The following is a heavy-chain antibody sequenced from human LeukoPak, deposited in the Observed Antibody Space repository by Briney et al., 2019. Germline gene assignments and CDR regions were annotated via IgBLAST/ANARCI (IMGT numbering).Heavy chain of an antibody. CDR2: ISGSGGNT. V-gene: IGHV3-23*01. D-gene: IGHD3-16*01. J-gene: IGHJ3*02. Sequence: PGGSLRLSCVASGFSFSNYAMTWVRQAPGKGLEWVSTISGSGGNTYYADSVKGRFTISRDNSKNTLYLQMNSLRAEDTAVYYCAKERDRDFVGGAFDIWGQGTMVTVSS. CDR3: AKERDRDFVGGAFDI. CDR1: GFSFSNYA.